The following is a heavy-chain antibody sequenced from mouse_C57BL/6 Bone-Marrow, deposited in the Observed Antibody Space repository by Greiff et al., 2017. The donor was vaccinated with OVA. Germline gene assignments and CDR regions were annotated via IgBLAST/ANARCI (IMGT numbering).Heavy chain of an antibody. J-gene: IGHJ1*03. D-gene: IGHD1-1*01. CDR3: ARCYYGSSHWYFDV. CDR1: GYTFTDHT. CDR2: IYPRDGST. Sequence: QVQLQQSDAELVKPGASVKISCKVSGYTFTDHTIHWMKQRPEQGLEWIGYIYPRDGSTKYNEKFKGKATLTADKSSSTAYMQLNILTSADSSVYFCARCYYGSSHWYFDVCGTGTTVTVSS. V-gene: IGHV1-78*01.